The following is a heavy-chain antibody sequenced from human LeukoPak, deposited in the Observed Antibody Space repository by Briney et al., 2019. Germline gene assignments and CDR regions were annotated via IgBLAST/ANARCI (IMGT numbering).Heavy chain of an antibody. Sequence: NASETLSLTCAVSGYSISSGYCWGWIRQPPGKGLEWIGSIYHSGSTYYNPSLKSRVTISVDTSKNQFSLKLSSVTAADTAVYYCARGFGEKFDYWGEGTLVTVSS. CDR3: ARGFGEKFDY. J-gene: IGHJ4*02. V-gene: IGHV4-38-2*01. CDR2: IYHSGST. D-gene: IGHD4-17*01. CDR1: GYSISSGYC.